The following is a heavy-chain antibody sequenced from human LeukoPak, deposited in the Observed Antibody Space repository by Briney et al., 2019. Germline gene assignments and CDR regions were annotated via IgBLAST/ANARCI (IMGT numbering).Heavy chain of an antibody. V-gene: IGHV1-69*13. CDR1: GGTFSSYA. J-gene: IGHJ4*02. D-gene: IGHD5-18*01. Sequence: SVNVSCKASGGTFSSYAISWVRQAPGQGLEWIGGIIPIFGTANYAQKFQGRVTITADEYTSIAYMELSSPRSEDTAVYYWARRRGYSYGTFDYWGQGTLVTVSS. CDR3: ARRRGYSYGTFDY. CDR2: IIPIFGTA.